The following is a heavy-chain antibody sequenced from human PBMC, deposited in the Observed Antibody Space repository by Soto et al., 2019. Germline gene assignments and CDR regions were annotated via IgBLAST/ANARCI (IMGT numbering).Heavy chain of an antibody. J-gene: IGHJ3*01. D-gene: IGHD2-8*01. CDR3: ARPPSVMANDAFDL. V-gene: IGHV3-30-3*01. Sequence: QVQLVESGGGVVQPGRSLRLSCAASGFTFSSYAMHWVRQAPGKGLEWVAVISYDGSNKYYADSVKGRFTISRDNSKNTLYLQMNSLRAEDTAVYYCARPPSVMANDAFDLWGQGTMVTVSS. CDR1: GFTFSSYA. CDR2: ISYDGSNK.